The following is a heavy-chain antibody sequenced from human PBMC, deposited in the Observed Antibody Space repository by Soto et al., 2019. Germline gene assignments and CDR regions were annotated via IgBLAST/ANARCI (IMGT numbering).Heavy chain of an antibody. Sequence: PWDTLSLTCTVSGGSITTYYWSWIRQPAGKGLKWIGRFYSGGRTNYNPSLMSRVTVSVDMAKNQSSLNLSSVAAADKAVYYCARGPGGFGEFSLDYWGQGTLVTVSS. CDR1: GGSITTYY. CDR3: ARGPGGFGEFSLDY. V-gene: IGHV4-4*07. D-gene: IGHD3-10*01. J-gene: IGHJ4*02. CDR2: FYSGGRT.